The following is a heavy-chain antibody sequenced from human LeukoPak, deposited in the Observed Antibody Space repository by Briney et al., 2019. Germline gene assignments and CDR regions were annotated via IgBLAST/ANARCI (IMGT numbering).Heavy chain of an antibody. CDR1: GFTFSDHY. J-gene: IGHJ6*04. Sequence: GGSLRLSCAASGFTFSDHYMDWVRQAPGKGLEWVGRTRNKANSYTTGYAASVKGRFTISRDDSKNSLYLQMNSLKTEDAAVYYCARALGIAAAGTAYYYGMDVWGKGTTVTVSS. CDR2: TRNKANSYTT. V-gene: IGHV3-72*01. D-gene: IGHD6-13*01. CDR3: ARALGIAAAGTAYYYGMDV.